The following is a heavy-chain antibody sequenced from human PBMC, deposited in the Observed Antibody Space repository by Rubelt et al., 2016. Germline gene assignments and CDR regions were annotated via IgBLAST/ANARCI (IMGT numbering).Heavy chain of an antibody. Sequence: QVQLQESGPGLVKPSETLSLTCTVSGGSISSYYWSWIRQPPGKGLEWIANIYYSGTTYYNPSLKSRVTISGDQSKSQFSLKLSSLTAADTAVYYCATGSTVTTGLAYWGQGTLVTVSS. J-gene: IGHJ4*02. CDR1: GGSISSYY. CDR3: ATGSTVTTGLAY. CDR2: IYYSGTT. V-gene: IGHV4-59*04. D-gene: IGHD4-17*01.